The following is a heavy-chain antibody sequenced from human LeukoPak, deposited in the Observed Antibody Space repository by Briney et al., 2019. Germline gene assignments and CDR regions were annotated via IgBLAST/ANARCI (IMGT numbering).Heavy chain of an antibody. V-gene: IGHV3-21*01. CDR3: ARGGLNYADASDI. Sequence: PGGSLRLSCAASGFTFSSYEMNWVRQAPGKGLEWVSYISSGSSYIYYADSVKGRFTISRDNAENSLHLQMNSLRGEDTAVYYCARGGLNYADASDIWGQGTMVTVSS. CDR1: GFTFSSYE. J-gene: IGHJ3*02. D-gene: IGHD4-11*01. CDR2: ISSGSSYI.